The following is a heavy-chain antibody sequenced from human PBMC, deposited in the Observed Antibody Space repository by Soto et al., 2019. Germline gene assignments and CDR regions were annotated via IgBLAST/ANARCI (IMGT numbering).Heavy chain of an antibody. V-gene: IGHV3-49*03. CDR1: GFTFGYYA. D-gene: IGHD6-13*01. Sequence: GGSLRVSCTASGFTFGYYAMSWFRQAPGKGLEWVGFIRSKAYGGTTEYAASVKGRFTISRDDSKSIAYLQMNSLKTEDTAVYYCTRDHRSSWYGLLFDYWGQGSLVTVS. CDR3: TRDHRSSWYGLLFDY. J-gene: IGHJ4*02. CDR2: IRSKAYGGTT.